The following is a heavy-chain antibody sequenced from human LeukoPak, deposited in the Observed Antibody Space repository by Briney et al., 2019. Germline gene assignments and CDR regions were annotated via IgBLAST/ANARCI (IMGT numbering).Heavy chain of an antibody. CDR3: ARDCSTSCCPPFNY. J-gene: IGHJ4*02. V-gene: IGHV1-18*04. Sequence: GASVKVSCKASGYTFTSYGISWVRQAPGQGLDWMGWVSAYNGDTNYAQRFQGRVTMTTDASTSTAYMELRSLRSDDTVVYYCARDCSTSCCPPFNYWGQGTLVTVSS. CDR2: VSAYNGDT. D-gene: IGHD2-2*01. CDR1: GYTFTSYG.